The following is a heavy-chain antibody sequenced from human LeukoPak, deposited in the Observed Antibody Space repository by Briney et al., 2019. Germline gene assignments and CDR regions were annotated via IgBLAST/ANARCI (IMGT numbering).Heavy chain of an antibody. CDR1: GFTFSSYA. CDR3: VRSLRSADF. CDR2: ISTDGSQT. V-gene: IGHV3-74*01. Sequence: GGSLRLSCAASGFTFSSYAMSWVRQAPGKGLMWVSQISTDGSQTFYADSVKGRFTISRDNAKNTLFLQMDSLRPEDTAVYYCVRSLRSADFWGQGTLVTVSS. J-gene: IGHJ4*02.